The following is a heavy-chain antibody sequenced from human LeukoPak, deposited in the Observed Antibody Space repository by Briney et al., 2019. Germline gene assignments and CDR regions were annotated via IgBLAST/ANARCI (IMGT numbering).Heavy chain of an antibody. Sequence: ASVKVSCKASGYTFTSYGISWVRQAPGQGLEWMGWISAYNGNTNYAQKLQGRVTMTTDTSTGTAYMELRSLRSDDTAVYYCARADCTNGVCYAFDYWGQGTLVTVSS. CDR3: ARADCTNGVCYAFDY. D-gene: IGHD2-8*01. CDR1: GYTFTSYG. CDR2: ISAYNGNT. V-gene: IGHV1-18*01. J-gene: IGHJ4*02.